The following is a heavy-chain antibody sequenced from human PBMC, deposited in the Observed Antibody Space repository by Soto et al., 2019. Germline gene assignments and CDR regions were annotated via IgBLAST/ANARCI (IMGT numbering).Heavy chain of an antibody. Sequence: QVQLVQSGAEVKKPGSSVKVSCKASGGTFSSYAISWVRQAPGQGLEWMGGIIPIFGTANYAQKFQGRVTITADESTSTAYKELSSLRSEDTAVYYCARVIRYCSGGSCYPPQYYFDYWGQGTLVTVSS. CDR1: GGTFSSYA. J-gene: IGHJ4*02. CDR2: IIPIFGTA. D-gene: IGHD2-15*01. V-gene: IGHV1-69*01. CDR3: ARVIRYCSGGSCYPPQYYFDY.